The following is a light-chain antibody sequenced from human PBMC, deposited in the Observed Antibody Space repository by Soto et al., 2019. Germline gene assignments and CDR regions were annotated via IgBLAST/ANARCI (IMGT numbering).Light chain of an antibody. Sequence: EIVLTQSPATLSLSPGERATLSCRASQSVSSCLAWYQQNPGQAPRLLIYDASNRATGIPARFSGSGSGTDFTLTISSLEPEDFAVYYCQQRSNWPPTFGQGTKVEIK. CDR3: QQRSNWPPT. CDR2: DAS. J-gene: IGKJ1*01. V-gene: IGKV3-11*01. CDR1: QSVSSC.